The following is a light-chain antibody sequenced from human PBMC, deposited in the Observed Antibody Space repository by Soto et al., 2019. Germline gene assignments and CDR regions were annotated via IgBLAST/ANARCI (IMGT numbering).Light chain of an antibody. CDR1: QSISSY. CDR3: QQSYSTPLT. V-gene: IGKV1-39*01. J-gene: IGKJ4*01. Sequence: DIQMTQSPSSLSASVGDRVTITCRASQSISSYLNWYQQKPGKAPKLLIYAASSLQSGVPSRFSGIGSGTDFTLTISSLQPEDFAIYYCQQSYSTPLTFGGGTKVEIK. CDR2: AAS.